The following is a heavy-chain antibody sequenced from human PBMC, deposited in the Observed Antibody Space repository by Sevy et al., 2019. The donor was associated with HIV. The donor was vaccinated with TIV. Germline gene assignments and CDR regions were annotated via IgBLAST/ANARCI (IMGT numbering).Heavy chain of an antibody. CDR3: AGAQANYYDSSASGSFDY. CDR1: GGTFSSYA. D-gene: IGHD3-22*01. J-gene: IGHJ4*02. Sequence: ASVEVSCKASGGTFSSYAISWVRQAPGQGLEWMGGIIPIFGTANYPQKFQGRVTITADESTSTTSMELSSLRSEDTAVYYCAGAQANYYDSSASGSFDYWGQGTLVTVSS. CDR2: IIPIFGTA. V-gene: IGHV1-69*13.